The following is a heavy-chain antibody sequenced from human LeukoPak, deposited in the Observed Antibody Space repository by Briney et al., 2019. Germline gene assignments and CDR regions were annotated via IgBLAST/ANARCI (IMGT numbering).Heavy chain of an antibody. CDR3: AKGQYCSGGGCSNGGGVY. CDR1: GFTLSSYA. Sequence: PGGSLTLSCAASGFTLSSYAMSWVRQAPGKGLEGVSHISGSGGSTYYADSVKGGFTISRENSKNTLYLQMNSLRAEDTAVYYCAKGQYCSGGGCSNGGGVYWGQGTLVTVSS. CDR2: ISGSGGST. D-gene: IGHD2-15*01. V-gene: IGHV3-23*01. J-gene: IGHJ4*02.